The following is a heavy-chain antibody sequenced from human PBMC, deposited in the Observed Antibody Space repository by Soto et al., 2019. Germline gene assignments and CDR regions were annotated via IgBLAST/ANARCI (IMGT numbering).Heavy chain of an antibody. CDR2: ISWNSGSI. V-gene: IGHV3-9*01. Sequence: EVQLVESGGGLVQPGRSLRLSCAASGFTFDDYAMHWVRQAPGKGLEWVSGISWNSGSIGYADSVKGRFTISRDNAKNSLYLQMNSLRAEDTALYYCAKPKLGYDFYYYYYYRDVWGKGTTVTVSS. D-gene: IGHD3-3*01. J-gene: IGHJ6*03. CDR3: AKPKLGYDFYYYYYYRDV. CDR1: GFTFDDYA.